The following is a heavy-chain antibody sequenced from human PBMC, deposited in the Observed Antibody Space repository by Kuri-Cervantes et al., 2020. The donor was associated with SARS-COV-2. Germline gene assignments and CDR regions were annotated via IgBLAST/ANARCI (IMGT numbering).Heavy chain of an antibody. J-gene: IGHJ4*02. CDR2: IFSNDEK. CDR3: ARITRDYYDSSVYYLDY. D-gene: IGHD3-22*01. CDR1: GFSLTNARLS. Sequence: SGPTLIKPPETRTLTCTFAGFSLTNARLSVIWIRQAPGKALEWLAHIFSNDEKSYSTSLKSKLTITKDTSKSQVVLTMTNMDPVDTAKYYCARITRDYYDSSVYYLDYWGQGTMVTVSS. V-gene: IGHV2-26*01.